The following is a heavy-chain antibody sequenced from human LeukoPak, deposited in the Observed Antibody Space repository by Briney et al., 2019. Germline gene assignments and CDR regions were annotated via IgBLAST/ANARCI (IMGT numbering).Heavy chain of an antibody. CDR2: IIPIFGTA. J-gene: IGHJ3*02. Sequence: ASVKVSCKASGGTFSSYAISWVRQAPGQGLERMGGIIPIFGTANYAQKFQGRVTTTTDESTSTAYMELSSPRSEDTAVYYCATEYSYGLPVAFDIWGQGTMVTVSS. V-gene: IGHV1-69*05. CDR3: ATEYSYGLPVAFDI. CDR1: GGTFSSYA. D-gene: IGHD5-18*01.